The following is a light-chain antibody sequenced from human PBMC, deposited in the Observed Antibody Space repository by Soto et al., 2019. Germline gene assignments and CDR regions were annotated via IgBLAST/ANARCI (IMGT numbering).Light chain of an antibody. V-gene: IGLV2-14*01. CDR2: EVS. CDR3: SSYTSSSTVX. CDR1: SSDVGGYNY. J-gene: IGLJ2*01. Sequence: QSALTQPASVSGSPGQSITISCTGTSSDVGGYNYVSWYQQHPGKAPKLMIYEVSNRPSGVSNRFSGSKSGNTASLTISGLQAEDEADYYCSSYTSSSTVXFGGGXKVXVL.